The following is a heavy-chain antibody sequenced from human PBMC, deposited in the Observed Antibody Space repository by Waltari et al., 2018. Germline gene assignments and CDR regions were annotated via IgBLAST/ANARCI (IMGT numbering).Heavy chain of an antibody. CDR1: GGTFSSYT. V-gene: IGHV1-69*08. CDR2: IIPILGIA. D-gene: IGHD5-12*01. CDR3: ARDIPMYGGYVGY. J-gene: IGHJ4*02. Sequence: QVQLVQSGAEVKKPGSSVKVSCKASGGTFSSYTISWVRQAPGQGLEWMGRIIPILGIANYAQKFQGRVTITADKSTSTAYMELSSLRSEDTAVYYCARDIPMYGGYVGYWGQGTLVTVSS.